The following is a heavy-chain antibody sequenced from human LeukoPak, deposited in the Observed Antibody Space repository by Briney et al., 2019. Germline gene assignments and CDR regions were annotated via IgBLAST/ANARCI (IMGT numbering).Heavy chain of an antibody. CDR1: GGSISSGGSY. D-gene: IGHD3-3*01. J-gene: IGHJ6*02. CDR3: ARRRNTKKYDFWSGFHLGDPYYYYYGMDV. Sequence: PSETLSLTCTVSGGSISSGGSYWTWIRQHPGKGLEWIGYIFYSGSTYYNPSLKSRLTISVDTSKNQFSLKLSSVTAADTAVYYCARRRNTKKYDFWSGFHLGDPYYYYYGMDVWGQGTTVTVSS. CDR2: IFYSGST. V-gene: IGHV4-31*03.